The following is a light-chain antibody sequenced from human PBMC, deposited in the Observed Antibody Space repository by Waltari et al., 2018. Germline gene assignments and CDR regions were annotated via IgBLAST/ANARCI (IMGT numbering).Light chain of an antibody. CDR3: QQYDSSPPT. V-gene: IGKV3-20*01. CDR2: GAS. CDR1: QSVRSSY. Sequence: EIVLTQSPGTLSLSPGERATLSCRASQSVRSSYLAWYQQMPGQAPRLLIYGASNRATGIPDRFSGSASGTDFTLTISRLEPEDFAVYYCQQYDSSPPTFGQGTKLEIK. J-gene: IGKJ2*01.